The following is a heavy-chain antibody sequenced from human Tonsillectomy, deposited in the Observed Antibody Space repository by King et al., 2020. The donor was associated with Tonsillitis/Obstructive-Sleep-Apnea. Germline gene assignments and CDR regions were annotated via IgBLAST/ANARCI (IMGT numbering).Heavy chain of an antibody. CDR2: ISAYNGNT. D-gene: IGHD3-3*01. J-gene: IGHJ4*02. CDR3: VRDANYDVDY. Sequence: VQLVESGAEVKKPGASVKVSCKTSGFPLSNSGITWVRQAPGQGLEWMGWISAYNGNTHYAQNLQGRVTLTIDTSTSTGYMELRSLSFDDTAVYFCVRDANYDVDYWGQGTLVTVSS. CDR1: GFPLSNSG. V-gene: IGHV1-18*01.